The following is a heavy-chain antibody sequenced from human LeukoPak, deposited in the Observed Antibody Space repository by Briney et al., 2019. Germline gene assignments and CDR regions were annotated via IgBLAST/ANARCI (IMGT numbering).Heavy chain of an antibody. CDR3: ARDRIVGATVFDY. CDR2: IWYDGSNK. CDR1: GFTFSSYG. D-gene: IGHD1-26*01. Sequence: PGGSLRLSCAASGFTFSSYGMHWVRQAPGKGLEWVAVIWYDGSNKYYADSVKGRFTISRDNSKNTLYLQMNSLRAEDTAVYYCARDRIVGATVFDYWGQGTLVTVSS. J-gene: IGHJ4*02. V-gene: IGHV3-33*01.